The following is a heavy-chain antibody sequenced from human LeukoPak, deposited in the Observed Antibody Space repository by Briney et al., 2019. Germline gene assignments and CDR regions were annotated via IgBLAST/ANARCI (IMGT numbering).Heavy chain of an antibody. CDR3: AKSSHAAMVTPFDY. CDR2: ISYDGSNK. Sequence: GGSLRLSCAASGFTFSSYGMHWVRQAPGKGLEWVAVISYDGSNKYYADSVKGRFTISRDNSKNTLYLQMNSLRAEDTAVYYCAKSSHAAMVTPFDYWGQGTLVTVPS. D-gene: IGHD5-18*01. V-gene: IGHV3-30*18. J-gene: IGHJ4*02. CDR1: GFTFSSYG.